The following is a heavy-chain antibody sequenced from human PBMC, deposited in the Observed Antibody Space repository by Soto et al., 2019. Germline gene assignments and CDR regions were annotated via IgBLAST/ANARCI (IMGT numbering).Heavy chain of an antibody. Sequence: ECRVGYESCARRSVRHSQVQGLEWMGGIIPIXXTXXXXXKXXGRVTITTDKSTSTAYMELSSLRSEDTAVYYCARGAVAQDWIVCFALWGQRTLVPVSS. CDR3: ARGAVAQDWIVCFAL. J-gene: IGHJ5*02. CDR1: RVGYESCA. D-gene: IGHD2-15*01. V-gene: IGHV1-69*05. CDR2: IIPIXXTX.